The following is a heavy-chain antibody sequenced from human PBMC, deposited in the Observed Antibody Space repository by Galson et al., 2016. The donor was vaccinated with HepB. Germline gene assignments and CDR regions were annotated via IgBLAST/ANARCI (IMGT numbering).Heavy chain of an antibody. V-gene: IGHV6-1*01. J-gene: IGHJ6*02. CDR1: GDSVSSEDAA. Sequence: CAISGDSVSSEDAAWNWIRQSPSRGLEWLGRTYYRSKWYNEYAVSVQSRITINPDTSKNQFPLQLNPVTLEDTAVYYCARGVAPWALGSLGFHMDVWGQGTTVTVSS. CDR2: TYYRSKWYN. CDR3: ARGVAPWALGSLGFHMDV. D-gene: IGHD1-26*01.